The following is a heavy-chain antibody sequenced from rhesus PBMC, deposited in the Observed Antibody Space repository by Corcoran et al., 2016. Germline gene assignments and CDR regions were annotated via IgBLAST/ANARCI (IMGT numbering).Heavy chain of an antibody. V-gene: IGHV3S26*01. CDR1: GFPFSSYV. CDR3: TRAYSSGWYYFDY. Sequence: DVQLVESGGGLVKPGGSLGLSCVASGFPFSSYVMHWVRKAPGKGLVWVSVISEIGVPIYHADSGTGRFTISRDNAKNSLFLQMNSLRAEDTAVYYCTRAYSSGWYYFDYWGQGVLVTVSS. J-gene: IGHJ4*01. D-gene: IGHD6-31*01. CDR2: ISEIGVPI.